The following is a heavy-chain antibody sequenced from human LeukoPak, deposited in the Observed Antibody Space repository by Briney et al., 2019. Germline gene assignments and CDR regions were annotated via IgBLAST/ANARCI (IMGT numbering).Heavy chain of an antibody. Sequence: PGGSLRLSCAASGFTFSSYSMNWVRQAPGKGLEWVSSISSSSSYIYHADSVKGRFTISRDNAKNSLYLQMNSLRAEDTAVYYCASRYCSGGSCYSGFDYWGQGTLVTVSS. CDR2: ISSSSSYI. V-gene: IGHV3-21*01. CDR1: GFTFSSYS. D-gene: IGHD2-15*01. J-gene: IGHJ4*02. CDR3: ASRYCSGGSCYSGFDY.